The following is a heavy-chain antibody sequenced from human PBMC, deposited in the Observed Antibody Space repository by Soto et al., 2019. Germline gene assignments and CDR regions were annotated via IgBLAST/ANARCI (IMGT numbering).Heavy chain of an antibody. CDR2: ISGSGGGT. Sequence: EVQLLESGGGLVQPGGSLRLSCAASGFTFSTYAMSWVRQAPGKGLAWVSSISGSGGGTYYADSVKGRFTISRDNSKNTLYLQLNSLRADDTGVYYCVKEGARYCDYWGQGTLVAVSS. CDR3: VKEGARYCDY. V-gene: IGHV3-23*01. J-gene: IGHJ4*02. CDR1: GFTFSTYA.